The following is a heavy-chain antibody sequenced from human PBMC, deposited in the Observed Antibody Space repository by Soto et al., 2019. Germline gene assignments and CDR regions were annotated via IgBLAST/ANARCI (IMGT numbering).Heavy chain of an antibody. CDR2: IYNIGST. D-gene: IGHD6-13*01. Sequence: SETLSLTWTVSGGSISSSNWSWIRQPPGKGLEWSGYIYNIGSTNYNPTLKSRVTITVDTSKNQSSLKLSSVTAADTAVYYCARDRRRGEESSPFDYWGQGTLVTVSS. V-gene: IGHV4-59*01. CDR3: ARDRRRGEESSPFDY. CDR1: GGSISSSN. J-gene: IGHJ4*02.